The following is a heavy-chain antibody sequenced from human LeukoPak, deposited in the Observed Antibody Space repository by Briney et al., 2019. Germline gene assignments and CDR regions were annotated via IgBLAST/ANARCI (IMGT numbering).Heavy chain of an antibody. J-gene: IGHJ4*02. CDR3: ARVSYYDSSGYKLLDY. D-gene: IGHD3-22*01. CDR2: ISSSSSTI. Sequence: QSGGSLRLSCAASGFTFSSYEMNWVRQAPGKGLEWVSYISSSSSTIYYADSVKGRFTISRDNAKNSLYLQMNSLRAEDTAVYYCARVSYYDSSGYKLLDYWGQGTLVTVSS. CDR1: GFTFSSYE. V-gene: IGHV3-48*01.